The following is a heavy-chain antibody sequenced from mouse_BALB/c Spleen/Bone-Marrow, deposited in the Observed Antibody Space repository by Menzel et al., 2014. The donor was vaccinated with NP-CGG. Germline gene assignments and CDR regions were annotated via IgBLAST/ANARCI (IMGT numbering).Heavy chain of an antibody. CDR3: ARVRLLRGRGLDY. CDR2: IDPANGNT. D-gene: IGHD1-1*01. V-gene: IGHV14-3*02. J-gene: IGHJ2*01. CDR1: GFNIKDTY. Sequence: EVQLQQSGAELVKPGASAKLSCTASGFNIKDTYMHWVKQRPEQGLEWIGRIDPANGNTKYDPKFQGKATITADKSSNTSCLALISLTCVDSAVYYGARVRLLRGRGLDYWGQGTTLTVSA.